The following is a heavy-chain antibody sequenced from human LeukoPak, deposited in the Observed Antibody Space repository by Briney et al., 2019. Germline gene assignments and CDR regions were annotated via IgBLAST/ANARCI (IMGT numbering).Heavy chain of an antibody. D-gene: IGHD3-9*01. J-gene: IGHJ4*02. CDR3: ATASTKGYFDWPSRY. CDR2: FDPEDGET. V-gene: IGHV1-24*01. CDR1: GYTLTELS. Sequence: GASVKVSCKVSGYTLTELSMHWVRQAPGKGLEWMGGFDPEDGETIYAQKFQGRVTMTEDTSTDTAYMELSSLRSEDTAVYYYATASTKGYFDWPSRYWGQGTLVTVSS.